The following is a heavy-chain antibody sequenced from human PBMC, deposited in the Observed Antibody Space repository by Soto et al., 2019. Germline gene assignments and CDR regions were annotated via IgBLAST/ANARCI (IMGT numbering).Heavy chain of an antibody. CDR1: GFTFSGHW. Sequence: GGSLRLSCAASGFTFSGHWMHWVRQVPGKGLEWVSRINTDGGTSAYADSVKGRFTISRDNAKNTLYLQMNGLRAEDTAVYYCAREAGYCSRTSCYRRAFDTWGQGATVTVSS. J-gene: IGHJ3*02. CDR2: INTDGGTS. CDR3: AREAGYCSRTSCYRRAFDT. V-gene: IGHV3-74*03. D-gene: IGHD2-2*01.